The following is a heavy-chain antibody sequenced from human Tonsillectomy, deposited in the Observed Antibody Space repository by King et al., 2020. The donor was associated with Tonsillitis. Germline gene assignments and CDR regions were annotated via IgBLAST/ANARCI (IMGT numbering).Heavy chain of an antibody. D-gene: IGHD3-10*01. CDR3: AKEGHGSEKQSTMVRGVISGY. CDR2: IRYDGSNK. V-gene: IGHV3-30*02. Sequence: VQLVESGGGVVQPGGSLRLSCAASGFTFSSYGMHWVRQAPGKGLEWVAFIRYDGSNKYYADSVKGRFTISRDNSKNTLYLQMNSLRADDTAVYYCAKEGHGSEKQSTMVRGVISGYWGQGTLVTVSS. CDR1: GFTFSSYG. J-gene: IGHJ4*02.